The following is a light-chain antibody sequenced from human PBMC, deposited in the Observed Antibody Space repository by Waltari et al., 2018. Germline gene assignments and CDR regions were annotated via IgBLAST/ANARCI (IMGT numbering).Light chain of an antibody. V-gene: IGKV3-15*01. Sequence: EIVMTQSPATLSVSPGDRATLSCRASESVSGNLAWYQQKPGQAPRLLIYGTVTRATGIPARFSGSGSGTEFTLTISSLQSEDFAIYHCQQNKMWPQTFGQGTKVEIK. J-gene: IGKJ1*01. CDR3: QQNKMWPQT. CDR2: GTV. CDR1: ESVSGN.